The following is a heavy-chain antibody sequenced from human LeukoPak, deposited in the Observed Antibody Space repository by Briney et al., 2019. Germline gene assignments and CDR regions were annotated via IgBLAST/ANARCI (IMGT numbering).Heavy chain of an antibody. Sequence: PGGSLRLSCAASGFTVSTNYMSWDRQAPGKGLEWGSVIYSGGTTYYPDSVKGRFTISRDNSNNTLYLQMNSLRAEDTAVYYCASGSGSYRTPYYYMDVWGKGTTVTVSS. CDR3: ASGSGSYRTPYYYMDV. V-gene: IGHV3-53*01. CDR1: GFTVSTNY. D-gene: IGHD3-10*01. J-gene: IGHJ6*03. CDR2: IYSGGTT.